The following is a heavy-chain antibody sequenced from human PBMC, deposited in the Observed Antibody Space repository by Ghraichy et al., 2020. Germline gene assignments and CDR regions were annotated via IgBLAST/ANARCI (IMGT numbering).Heavy chain of an antibody. D-gene: IGHD3-3*01. V-gene: IGHV3-48*03. CDR1: GFTFNTYE. CDR3: AREYNYYDFWSGYQHYYYVIDV. CDR2: ISSSGSTT. Sequence: GGSLRLSCAASGFTFNTYEMNWVRQAPGKGLQWVAYISSSGSTTYYADSVKGRFTISRDNAKSSLYLQMDNLRAEDTALYYCAREYNYYDFWSGYQHYYYVIDVWGQGTTVTVSS. J-gene: IGHJ6*02.